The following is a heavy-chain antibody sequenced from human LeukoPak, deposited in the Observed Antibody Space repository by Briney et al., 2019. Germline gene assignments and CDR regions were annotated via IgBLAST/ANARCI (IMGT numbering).Heavy chain of an antibody. CDR3: ARRQVGYYYDSSGCESDY. CDR1: GYTFASYN. Sequence: ASLKVSCKASGYTFASYNIHWVRQAPGQGLEWMGWINPPSGGTNYAQKFQGRVTMTRDTSISTAYMELSSLTSDDTAVYYCARRQVGYYYDSSGCESDYWGQGTLVTVSS. CDR2: INPPSGGT. J-gene: IGHJ4*02. V-gene: IGHV1-2*02. D-gene: IGHD3-22*01.